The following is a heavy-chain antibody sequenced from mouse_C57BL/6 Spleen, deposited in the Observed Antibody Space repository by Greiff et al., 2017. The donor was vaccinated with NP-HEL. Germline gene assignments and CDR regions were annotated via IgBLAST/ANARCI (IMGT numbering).Heavy chain of an antibody. V-gene: IGHV1-22*01. J-gene: IGHJ3*01. Sequence: EVQLQQSGPELVKPGASVKMSCKASGYTFTDYNMHWVKQSHGKSLEWIGYINPNNGGTSYNQKFKGKATLTVNKSSSTAYMELRSLTSEDSAVYYCARGDDYDAGFAYWGQGTLVTVSA. CDR1: GYTFTDYN. D-gene: IGHD2-4*01. CDR3: ARGDDYDAGFAY. CDR2: INPNNGGT.